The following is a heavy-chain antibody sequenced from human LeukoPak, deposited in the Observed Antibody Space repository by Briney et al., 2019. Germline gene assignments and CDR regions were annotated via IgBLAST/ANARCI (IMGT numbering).Heavy chain of an antibody. J-gene: IGHJ3*02. CDR1: GGSFSGYY. Sequence: KPSETLSLTCAVYGGSFSGYYWSWIRQPPGKGLEWIGEINHSGSTNYNPSLKSRVTISVDTSKNQFSLKLSSVTAADTAVYYCAREDSSAAFDIWGQGTMVTVSS. V-gene: IGHV4-34*01. D-gene: IGHD3-22*01. CDR2: INHSGST. CDR3: AREDSSAAFDI.